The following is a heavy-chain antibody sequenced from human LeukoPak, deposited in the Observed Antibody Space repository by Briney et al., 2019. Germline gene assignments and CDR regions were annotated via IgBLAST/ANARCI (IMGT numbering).Heavy chain of an antibody. Sequence: SETLSLTCAVYGGSFSGYYWSWIRQPPGKGLEWIGEINHSGSTNYNPSLKSRVTISVDTSKNQFSLKLSSVTAADTAVYYCARLGGSGSYFDAWFDPWGQGTLVTVSS. V-gene: IGHV4-34*01. CDR2: INHSGST. CDR1: GGSFSGYY. J-gene: IGHJ5*02. CDR3: ARLGGSGSYFDAWFDP. D-gene: IGHD3-10*01.